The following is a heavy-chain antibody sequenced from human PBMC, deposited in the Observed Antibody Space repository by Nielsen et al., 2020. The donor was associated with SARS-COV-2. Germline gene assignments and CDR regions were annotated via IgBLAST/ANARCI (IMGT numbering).Heavy chain of an antibody. D-gene: IGHD3-10*01. CDR1: GFTFSSYG. CDR3: AKDGDGSGSYNDY. CDR2: IWYDGSNK. Sequence: GGSLRLSCAASGFTFSSYGMHWVRQAPGKGLEWVAVIWYDGSNKYYADSVKGRFTISRDNAKNSLYLQMNSLRAEDTALYYCAKDGDGSGSYNDYWGQGTLVTVSS. J-gene: IGHJ4*02. V-gene: IGHV3-33*03.